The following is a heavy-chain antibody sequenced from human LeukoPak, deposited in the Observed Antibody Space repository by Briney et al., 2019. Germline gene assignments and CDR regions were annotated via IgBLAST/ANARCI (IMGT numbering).Heavy chain of an antibody. CDR1: GFAFSSYW. V-gene: IGHV3-74*01. CDR3: GRGGNGIDI. Sequence: GGSLRLSCATSGFAFSSYWMNWVRQAPGKGLVWVSRINSDESNTNSYADSVKGRFIISRDNAKNTLYLQMNSLRAEDTAVYFCGRGGNGIDIWGQGTTVIVSS. D-gene: IGHD2-8*01. CDR2: INSDESNT. J-gene: IGHJ3*02.